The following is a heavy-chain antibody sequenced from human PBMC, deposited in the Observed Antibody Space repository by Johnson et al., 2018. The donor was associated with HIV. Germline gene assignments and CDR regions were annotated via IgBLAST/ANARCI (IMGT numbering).Heavy chain of an antibody. CDR1: GFTFSSYW. Sequence: VQLVESGGGLVQPGGSLRLSCGASGFTFSSYWLSWVRQAPGKGLEWVANIKQVGSEKYYVDSVKGRFTISSDNAKNSLYLQMNSLRAEDTAVYYCARDGPWLQSQRDAFDIGGQGTMVTVSS. J-gene: IGHJ3*02. D-gene: IGHD5-24*01. CDR3: ARDGPWLQSQRDAFDI. V-gene: IGHV3-7*01. CDR2: IKQVGSEK.